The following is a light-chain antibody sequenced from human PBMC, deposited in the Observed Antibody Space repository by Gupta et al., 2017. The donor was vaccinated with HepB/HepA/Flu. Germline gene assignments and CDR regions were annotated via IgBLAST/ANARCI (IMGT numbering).Light chain of an antibody. CDR2: SDN. CDR3: AAWDDSLWV. J-gene: IGLJ3*02. Sequence: QSPLTQPPSASGTPGQRVIITCSGGSSNAGKNTVTWYQQLPGTAPKLLIYSDNQRPSGVPGRFSGSRSGTSASLAIGGLQSQDEADYYCAAWDDSLWVFGGGTKLTVL. CDR1: SSNAGKNT. V-gene: IGLV1-44*01.